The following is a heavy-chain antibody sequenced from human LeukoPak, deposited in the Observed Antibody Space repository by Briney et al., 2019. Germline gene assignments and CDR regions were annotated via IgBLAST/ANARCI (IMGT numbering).Heavy chain of an antibody. J-gene: IGHJ4*02. CDR2: IYYSGST. CDR1: GGSISSGTYY. CDR3: AIRSYYNRFDY. V-gene: IGHV4-39*01. Sequence: SETLSLTCTVSGGSISSGTYYWGWLRQPPGRGLEWIGSIYYSGSTYYNPSLKSPVTISVDTSKNPFSLKLTSVTAAATAVYYCAIRSYYNRFDYWGQGTLVTVSS. D-gene: IGHD3-10*01.